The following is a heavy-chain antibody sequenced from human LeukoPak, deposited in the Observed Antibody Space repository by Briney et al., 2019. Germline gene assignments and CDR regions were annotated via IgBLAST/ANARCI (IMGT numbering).Heavy chain of an antibody. J-gene: IGHJ4*02. D-gene: IGHD3-22*01. CDR3: AREVGSGYSPQDY. Sequence: ASVKVSCKASGYTFASYYMHWVRQAPGQGLEWMGIINPSGGSTSYAQKFQGRVTMTRDTSTSTVYMELSSLRSDDTAVYYCAREVGSGYSPQDYWGQGTLVTVSS. V-gene: IGHV1-46*01. CDR1: GYTFASYY. CDR2: INPSGGST.